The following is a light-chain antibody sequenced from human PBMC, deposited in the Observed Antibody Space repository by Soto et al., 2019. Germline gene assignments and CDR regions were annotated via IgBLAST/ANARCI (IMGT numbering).Light chain of an antibody. J-gene: IGKJ4*01. CDR2: WAS. V-gene: IGKV4-1*01. Sequence: DIVMTQSPDSLPLSLGERATINCKSSQSLLYRSNNKNYLAWYQQKRGQPPKLLVSWASTRQPGVPDRFNGSGSGTDFTLTINSLQAEDVAVYYWQQYFSTLPLSFGGGTKVEIK. CDR3: QQYFSTLPLS. CDR1: QSLLYRSNNKNY.